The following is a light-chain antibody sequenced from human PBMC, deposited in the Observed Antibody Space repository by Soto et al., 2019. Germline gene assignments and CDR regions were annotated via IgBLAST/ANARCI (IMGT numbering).Light chain of an antibody. CDR1: QSVTFSY. CDR2: GAS. J-gene: IGKJ5*01. Sequence: ESALTQYPGTLSLSPGERATLSWGASQSVTFSYLAWYQQKVGQAPRLLIYGASSRAAGIPDRFGGSGSGTDFTLTISRLETEDFAVYYCQQYGSSPKITFGQGTRLEIK. V-gene: IGKV3-20*01. CDR3: QQYGSSPKIT.